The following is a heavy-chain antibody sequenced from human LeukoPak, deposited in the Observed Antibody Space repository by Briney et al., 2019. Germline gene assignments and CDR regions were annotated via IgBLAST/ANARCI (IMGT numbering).Heavy chain of an antibody. CDR1: GFTFSSYS. J-gene: IGHJ4*02. CDR2: ISSSSSYI. Sequence: GESLKISCADSGFTFSSYSMNWVRQAPGKGLEWVSSISSSSSYIYYADSVKGRFTISRDNAKNSLYLQMNSLRAEDTAVYYCARGRYAAPLDYWGQGTLVTVSS. CDR3: ARGRYAAPLDY. V-gene: IGHV3-21*01. D-gene: IGHD4/OR15-4a*01.